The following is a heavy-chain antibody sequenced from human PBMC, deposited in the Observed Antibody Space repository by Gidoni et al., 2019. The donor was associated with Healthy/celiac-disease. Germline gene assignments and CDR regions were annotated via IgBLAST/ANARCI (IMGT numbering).Heavy chain of an antibody. V-gene: IGHV2-26*01. CDR2: IFSNDEK. J-gene: IGHJ3*02. D-gene: IGHD1-26*01. CDR3: ARIAGGCPWWELLQDAFDI. Sequence: VTLKESGPVLVTPTETLTLTCTVSGFSLSNARTGLSGLRQPPGKALEWLALIFSNDEKSYSTSLKSRLTISKDTSKSQVALTMTNMDPVDTATYYCARIAGGCPWWELLQDAFDIWGQGTMVTVSS. CDR1: GFSLSNARTG.